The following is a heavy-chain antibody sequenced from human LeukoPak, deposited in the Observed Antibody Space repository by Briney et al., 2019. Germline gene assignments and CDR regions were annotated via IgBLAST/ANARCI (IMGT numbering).Heavy chain of an antibody. CDR2: INLDPNTI. J-gene: IGHJ4*02. V-gene: IGHV3-48*04. CDR1: GFTFSNYR. CDR3: ARDVSVNKVTTPFDH. Sequence: PGGSLRLSCEASGFTFSNYRMHWVRQAPGKDLEWISYINLDPNTIYYADSEKGRFTISRDNAKQSLYLQMNSLRVEDTAIYYCARDVSVNKVTTPFDHWGQGTLVTVAS. D-gene: IGHD1/OR15-1a*01.